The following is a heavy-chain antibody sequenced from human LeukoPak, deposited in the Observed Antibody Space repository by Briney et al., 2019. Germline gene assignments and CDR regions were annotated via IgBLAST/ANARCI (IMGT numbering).Heavy chain of an antibody. D-gene: IGHD4-23*01. V-gene: IGHV1-69*05. Sequence: SVKVSCKASGGTFSSYAISWVRQAPGQGLEWMGGIIPIFGTANYAQKFQGRVTITTDESTSTAYMELSSLRSEDTAVYYCATSPEVYGGPQNFDYWGQGTLVTVYS. CDR2: IIPIFGTA. J-gene: IGHJ4*02. CDR1: GGTFSSYA. CDR3: ATSPEVYGGPQNFDY.